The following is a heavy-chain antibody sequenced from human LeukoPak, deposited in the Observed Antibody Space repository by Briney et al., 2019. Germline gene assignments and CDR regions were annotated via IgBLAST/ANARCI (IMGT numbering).Heavy chain of an antibody. CDR3: ARGTTFGEFNWFDP. CDR2: IYYSGST. J-gene: IGHJ5*02. CDR1: GGSISSYY. Sequence: PSETLSLTCTVSGGSISSYYWSWIRQPPGKGLEWIGYIYYSGSTKYNPSLKSRVTISVDTSKNQFSLKLSSVTAADTAVYYCARGTTFGEFNWFDPWGQGTLVTVSS. D-gene: IGHD3-10*01. V-gene: IGHV4-59*01.